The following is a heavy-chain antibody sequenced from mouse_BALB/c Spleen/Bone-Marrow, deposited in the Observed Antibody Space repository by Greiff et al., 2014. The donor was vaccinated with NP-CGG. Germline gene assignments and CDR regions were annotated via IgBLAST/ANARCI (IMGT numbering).Heavy chain of an antibody. CDR3: ASATTATYYAMDY. J-gene: IGHJ4*01. Sequence: VQLQQSGAELVKPGASVKLSCTASGFNIKDTYMHWVKQRPEQGLEWIGRIDPANGNTKYDPKFQGKATITTDTSSNTAYLQVSSLTSEDTAVYYCASATTATYYAMDYWGPGTSVTVSS. CDR2: IDPANGNT. CDR1: GFNIKDTY. D-gene: IGHD1-2*01. V-gene: IGHV14-3*02.